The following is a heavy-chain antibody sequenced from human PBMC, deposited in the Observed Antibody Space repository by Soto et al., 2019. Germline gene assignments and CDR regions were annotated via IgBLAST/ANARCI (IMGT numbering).Heavy chain of an antibody. V-gene: IGHV1-3*01. J-gene: IGHJ3*02. D-gene: IGHD1-7*01. Sequence: ASVKVSCTASGYTFTSYAMHWVRQAPGQRLEWMGWINAGNGNTKYSQKFQGRVTIARDTSASTAYMELSSLRSEDTAVYYCARDSGYNWNYDAFDSFGRRTMVT. CDR1: GYTFTSYA. CDR2: INAGNGNT. CDR3: ARDSGYNWNYDAFDS.